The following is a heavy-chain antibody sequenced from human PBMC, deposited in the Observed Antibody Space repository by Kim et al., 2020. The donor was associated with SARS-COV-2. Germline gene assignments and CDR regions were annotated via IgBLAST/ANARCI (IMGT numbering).Heavy chain of an antibody. Sequence: SETLSLTCTVSRGSVTPFYWSWIRQPPGKGLEWIGYVHHGGSTTYNPTLKSRLTISVDPSRNQFSLRLNSVTAADTAVYYCARYAPLTNQWSHWGFDYWGQGPLVNVSS. CDR3: ARYAPLTNQWSHWGFDY. V-gene: IGHV4-4*08. D-gene: IGHD2-2*01. CDR1: RGSVTPFY. J-gene: IGHJ4*02. CDR2: VHHGGST.